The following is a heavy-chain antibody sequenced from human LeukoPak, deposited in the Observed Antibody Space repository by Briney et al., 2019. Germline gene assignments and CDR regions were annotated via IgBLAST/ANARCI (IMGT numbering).Heavy chain of an antibody. CDR2: ISTSGNTI. CDR1: GFTFSSYA. J-gene: IGHJ6*02. D-gene: IGHD4-11*01. V-gene: IGHV3-48*03. Sequence: GGSLRLSCAASGFTFSSYAMNWVRQVPGKGLEWVSYISTSGNTIYYADSVRGRFTISRDNAKNSLYLQMNSLRAEDTAAYYCAREDPTTRMDVWGQGTTVTVSS. CDR3: AREDPTTRMDV.